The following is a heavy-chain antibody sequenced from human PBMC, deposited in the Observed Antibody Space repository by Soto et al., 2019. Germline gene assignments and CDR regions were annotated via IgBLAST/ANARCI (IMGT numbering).Heavy chain of an antibody. CDR3: ARHAGNSWKGDYFDY. V-gene: IGHV5-51*01. CDR2: IDPNDSQT. D-gene: IGHD6-13*01. J-gene: IGHJ4*02. CDR1: GYSFSSSW. Sequence: GESLKISCQASGYSFSSSWIGWVRQMPGKGLEWMGIIDPNDSQTIYSPSFQGRVTISADKSIDTAYLQWSSLKTSDTAMYYCARHAGNSWKGDYFDYWGQGALVTVSS.